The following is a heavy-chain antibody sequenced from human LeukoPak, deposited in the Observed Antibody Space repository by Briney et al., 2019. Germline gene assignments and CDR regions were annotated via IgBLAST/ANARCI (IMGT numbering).Heavy chain of an antibody. J-gene: IGHJ5*02. V-gene: IGHV4-38-2*02. CDR2: IYHSGST. CDR1: GYSISSGYY. CDR3: ARFGLIAAAVDPRWFDP. D-gene: IGHD6-13*01. Sequence: ASETLSLTCTVSGYSISSGYYWGWIRQPPGKGLEWIGSIYHSGSTYYNPSLKSRVTISVDTSKNQFSLKLSSVTAADTAVYYCARFGLIAAAVDPRWFDPWGQGTLVTVSS.